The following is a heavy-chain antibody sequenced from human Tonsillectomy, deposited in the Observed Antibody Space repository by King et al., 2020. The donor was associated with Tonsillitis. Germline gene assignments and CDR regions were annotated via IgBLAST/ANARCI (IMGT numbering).Heavy chain of an antibody. D-gene: IGHD3-10*01. CDR3: AKINVLGDDHYYGMDV. CDR2: ISWNSGRI. Sequence: QLVQSGGGLIQPGWSLRLSCAASGFTFDDYSMHWVRQAPGEGLEWVSGISWNSGRIGYADSVKGRLTLSRDNAKNSLYLQMNSLRVEDTALYYCAKINVLGDDHYYGMDVWGQGTTVTVSS. CDR1: GFTFDDYS. V-gene: IGHV3-9*01. J-gene: IGHJ6*02.